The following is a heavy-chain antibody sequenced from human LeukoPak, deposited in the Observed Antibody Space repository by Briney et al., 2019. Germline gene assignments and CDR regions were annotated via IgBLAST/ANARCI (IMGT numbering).Heavy chain of an antibody. Sequence: GGSLRLPCAASGFTFSSYSMNWVRQAPGKALEWVSYISGSGSTIYYADFVKGRFAISRDNAKNTLYLQLISLTDEDTAVYYCARDRYGDYVFDYWGQGTLVTVSS. D-gene: IGHD4-17*01. CDR3: ARDRYGDYVFDY. J-gene: IGHJ4*02. CDR1: GFTFSSYS. V-gene: IGHV3-48*02. CDR2: ISGSGSTI.